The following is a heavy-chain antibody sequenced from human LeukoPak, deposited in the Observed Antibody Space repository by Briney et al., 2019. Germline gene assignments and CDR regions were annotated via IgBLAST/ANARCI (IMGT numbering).Heavy chain of an antibody. D-gene: IGHD6-19*01. CDR2: ITGSARST. V-gene: IGHV3-23*01. Sequence: GGSLRLSCAASGFTFSSYAMSWVRQAPGKGLEWVSTITGSARSTYYADSVKGRFTISRDNSKNTLYLQMSGLRAEDTAVYYRAKDTPLTAFGNGWSTNCFDRWGQGTLVTVSS. J-gene: IGHJ5*02. CDR1: GFTFSSYA. CDR3: AKDTPLTAFGNGWSTNCFDR.